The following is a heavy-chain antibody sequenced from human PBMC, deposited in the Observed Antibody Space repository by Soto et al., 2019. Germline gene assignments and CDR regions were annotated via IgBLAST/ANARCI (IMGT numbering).Heavy chain of an antibody. Sequence: GSLRLSCAASGFTFSSYWMHLVRQAPGKGLVWVSRINSDGSSTSYADSVKGRFTISRDNAKNTLYLQMNSLRAEDTAVYYCAKLPYYDILTGYSPPSDAFDIWGQGTMVTVSS. CDR1: GFTFSSYW. CDR2: INSDGSST. D-gene: IGHD3-9*01. J-gene: IGHJ3*02. CDR3: AKLPYYDILTGYSPPSDAFDI. V-gene: IGHV3-74*01.